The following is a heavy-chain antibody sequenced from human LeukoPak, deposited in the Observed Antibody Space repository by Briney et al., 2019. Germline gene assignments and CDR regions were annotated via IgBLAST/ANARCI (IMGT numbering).Heavy chain of an antibody. V-gene: IGHV3-7*04. Sequence: GGSLRLSCAASGFTFSSYEMNWVRQAPGKGLEWVATIKEDGSAKYCADSVKGRCTISRDNAKNALYLQMNSLRAEDTAIYHCARESLSGGIDYWGQGTLVAVSS. CDR1: GFTFSSYE. CDR3: ARESLSGGIDY. CDR2: IKEDGSAK. D-gene: IGHD3-16*01. J-gene: IGHJ4*02.